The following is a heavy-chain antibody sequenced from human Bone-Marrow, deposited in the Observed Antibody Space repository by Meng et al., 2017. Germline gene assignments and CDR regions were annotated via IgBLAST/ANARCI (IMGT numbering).Heavy chain of an antibody. CDR3: ARSYYDSSGYRNFPFDAFDI. J-gene: IGHJ3*02. V-gene: IGHV3-30*04. D-gene: IGHD3-22*01. CDR2: ISYDGSNK. Sequence: GGSLRLSCAASGFTFSSYAMHWVRQAPGKGLEWVAVISYDGSNKYYADSVKGRFTISRDNSKNTLYLQMNSLRAEDTAVYYCARSYYDSSGYRNFPFDAFDIWGQGTMVTVSS. CDR1: GFTFSSYA.